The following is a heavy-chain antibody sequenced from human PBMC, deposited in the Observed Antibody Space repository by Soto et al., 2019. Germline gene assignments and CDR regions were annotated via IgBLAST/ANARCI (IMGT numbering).Heavy chain of an antibody. CDR2: ISAYNGDT. CDR3: ARALRTLSPSQFSVTTMDN. CDR1: GYTFTSYG. V-gene: IGHV1-18*01. J-gene: IGHJ4*02. Sequence: QVQLVQSGAEVKKPGASVKVSCKASGYTFTSYGISWVRQAPGQGLEWMGWISAYNGDTNYALNLQGRVSMTTDTSTSTAYMELRSLKSDDTAVYYCARALRTLSPSQFSVTTMDNWGQGTLVTVSS. D-gene: IGHD3-22*01.